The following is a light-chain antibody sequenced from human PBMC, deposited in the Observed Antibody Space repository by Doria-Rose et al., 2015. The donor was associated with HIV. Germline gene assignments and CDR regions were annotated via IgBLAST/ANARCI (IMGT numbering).Light chain of an antibody. CDR2: GAS. CDR1: EAVSRSY. J-gene: IGKJ3*01. CDR3: QHYDKSIFT. V-gene: IGKV3-20*01. Sequence: SLSPGESATLSCRASEAVSRSYLAWYQQKPGQVPRLLVYGASSRATGIPDRFSGSGSGTDFSLTISRLEPEDFAVYYCQHYDKSIFTFGPGNKVSFK.